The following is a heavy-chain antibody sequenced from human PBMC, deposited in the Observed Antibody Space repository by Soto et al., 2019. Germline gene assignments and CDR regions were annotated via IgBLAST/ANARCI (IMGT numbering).Heavy chain of an antibody. CDR2: IKEDGTNT. Sequence: EVQVVESGGDLVQPGGSLRLSCAASGFTFNNDWMTWVRQASGKGLEWVASIKEDGTNTYYADSVRGRFTLPRDNTKNSLYLQMNSLRVEDTAVYYCARGGGIVDNWGQGTLVTVSS. V-gene: IGHV3-7*01. D-gene: IGHD1-26*01. J-gene: IGHJ4*02. CDR3: ARGGGIVDN. CDR1: GFTFNNDW.